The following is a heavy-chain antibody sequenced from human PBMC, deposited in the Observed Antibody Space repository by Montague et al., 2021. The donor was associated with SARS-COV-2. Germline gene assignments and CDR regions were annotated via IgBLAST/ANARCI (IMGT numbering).Heavy chain of an antibody. V-gene: IGHV4-59*11. CDR1: GGSTASHC. J-gene: IGHJ3*01. CDR2: VYNNGDT. D-gene: IGHD6-13*01. CDR3: ARGWAFDS. Sequence: SETLSLTCTVSGGSTASHCWNWGRHYPGKRPGWVGYVYNNGDTKNNSSLQSQVTISIETAENQYSWRLNSGTAADTAVYFCARGWAFDSWGQGSLVTVSS.